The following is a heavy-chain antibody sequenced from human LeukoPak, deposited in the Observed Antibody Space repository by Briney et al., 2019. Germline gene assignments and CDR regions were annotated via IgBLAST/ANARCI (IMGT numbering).Heavy chain of an antibody. V-gene: IGHV3-9*01. CDR3: AKPYYGGAFDI. Sequence: GGAVRLSCAASGFTFDDYAMHWVRQAPGKGLEGVSGISWNSRSLGYADSVKGRFTISSDNAKNSLYLQMNSLRAEDTALYYCAKPYYGGAFDIWGQGTMVTVSS. CDR2: ISWNSRSL. J-gene: IGHJ3*02. CDR1: GFTFDDYA. D-gene: IGHD4-23*01.